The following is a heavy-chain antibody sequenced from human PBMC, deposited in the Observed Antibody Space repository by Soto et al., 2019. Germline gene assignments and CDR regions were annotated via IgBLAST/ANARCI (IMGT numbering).Heavy chain of an antibody. V-gene: IGHV4-34*01. CDR1: GGSVNGYY. J-gene: IGHJ5*02. CDR2: INHTGGT. D-gene: IGHD1-20*01. CDR3: ANRITVLGLLIHPLDP. Sequence: PSETLSLTCAVYGGSVNGYYWNWIRQPPGKGLEWIGEINHTGGTHYSRAHKSRVTMTVDTSKNQFSRRLSALAAADTSIYYCANRITVLGLLIHPLDPWGQGPQVTVYS.